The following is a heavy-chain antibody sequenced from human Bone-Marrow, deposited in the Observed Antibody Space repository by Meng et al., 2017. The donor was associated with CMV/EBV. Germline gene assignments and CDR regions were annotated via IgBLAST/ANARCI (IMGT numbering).Heavy chain of an antibody. Sequence: GESLKISCAASGFTFSSYAMHWVRQAPGKGLEYVSAISSNGGSTYYADSVKGRFTISRDNSKNTLYLQMGSLRAEDMAVYYCARDKMEGPTLFAYWGQGTLVTVSS. CDR2: ISSNGGST. V-gene: IGHV3-64*02. CDR1: GFTFSSYA. J-gene: IGHJ4*02. CDR3: ARDKMEGPTLFAY. D-gene: IGHD1-26*01.